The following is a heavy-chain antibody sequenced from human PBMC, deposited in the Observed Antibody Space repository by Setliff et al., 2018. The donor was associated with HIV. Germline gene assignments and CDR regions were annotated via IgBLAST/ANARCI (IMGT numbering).Heavy chain of an antibody. J-gene: IGHJ6*03. CDR3: ARFQAWQLGRRGGYYYYMDV. V-gene: IGHV4-59*11. D-gene: IGHD1-1*01. CDR2: FYYGGST. CDR1: GASISSQY. Sequence: SETLSLTCIVSGASISSQYWSWIRQTPGKRLEWIGFFYYGGSTDYNPALKNRVAISVDTSRNRVSLEMTSVTAADTAVYYCARFQAWQLGRRGGYYYYMDVWGKGTTVTVSS.